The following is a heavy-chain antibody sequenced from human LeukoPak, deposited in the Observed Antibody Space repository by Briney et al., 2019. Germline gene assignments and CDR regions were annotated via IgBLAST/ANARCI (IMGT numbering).Heavy chain of an antibody. J-gene: IGHJ4*02. Sequence: PSETLSLTCTVSGDSISSYYWSWIRRPPGKGLEWIGYIYYSGSTNYNPSLKSRVTISVDTSKNQFSLKLSSVTAADTAVYYCARDGYIHGTDYWGQGTLVTVSS. CDR2: IYYSGST. V-gene: IGHV4-59*01. CDR1: GDSISSYY. CDR3: ARDGYIHGTDY. D-gene: IGHD5-18*01.